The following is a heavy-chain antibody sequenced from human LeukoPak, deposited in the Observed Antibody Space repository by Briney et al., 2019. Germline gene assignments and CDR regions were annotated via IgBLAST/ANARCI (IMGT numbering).Heavy chain of an antibody. D-gene: IGHD1-26*01. Sequence: GSLRLSCAASGFTVSSYAMHWVRQPIGKGLEWVSALGIAGDTFYPGSVKGRFTISRENAKNSLYLQMNSLRAEDTAMYYCARQKQSHGNFDYWGQGTLVTVSS. J-gene: IGHJ4*02. V-gene: IGHV3-13*01. CDR1: GFTVSSYA. CDR3: ARQKQSHGNFDY. CDR2: LGIAGDT.